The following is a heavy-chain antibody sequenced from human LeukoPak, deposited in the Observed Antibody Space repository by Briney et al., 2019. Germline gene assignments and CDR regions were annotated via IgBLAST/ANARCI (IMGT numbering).Heavy chain of an antibody. Sequence: SETLSLTCAVYGGSFSGYYWSWIREPPGKGLEWIGEINHSGSTNYNPSLKSRVTISVDTSKNQFSLTLSSVTAADTAVYYCARGRRGYYDFWSGYYLLYWGQGTLVTVSS. D-gene: IGHD3-3*01. V-gene: IGHV4-34*01. CDR3: ARGRRGYYDFWSGYYLLY. CDR2: INHSGST. CDR1: GGSFSGYY. J-gene: IGHJ4*02.